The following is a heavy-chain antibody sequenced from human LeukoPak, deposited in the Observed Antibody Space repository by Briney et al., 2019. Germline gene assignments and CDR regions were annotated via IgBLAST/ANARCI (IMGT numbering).Heavy chain of an antibody. D-gene: IGHD2-21*02. Sequence: GGPLRLSCAASGFTFSSYAMTWVRQAPGKGLEWVSGISGSGVSTNYADSVKGRFTISRDNSKNTLYLQMNSLRAEDTAVYYCAKSVCGGDCYLFDYWGQGTLVTVSS. CDR2: ISGSGVST. V-gene: IGHV3-23*01. CDR3: AKSVCGGDCYLFDY. CDR1: GFTFSSYA. J-gene: IGHJ4*02.